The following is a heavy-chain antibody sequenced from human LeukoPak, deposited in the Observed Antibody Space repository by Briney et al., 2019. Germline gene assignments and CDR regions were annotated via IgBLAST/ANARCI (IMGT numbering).Heavy chain of an antibody. CDR2: IYYSGNP. J-gene: IGHJ1*01. Sequence: SETLSLTCTVSGGSISSYYWSWIRQPAGKGLEWIGYIYYSGNPNYNPSLKSRVTISVDTSKNQFSLKLSSVTAADAAVYYCARAGRSGSYRFQHWGQGTLVTVSS. D-gene: IGHD1-26*01. CDR1: GGSISSYY. V-gene: IGHV4-59*01. CDR3: ARAGRSGSYRFQH.